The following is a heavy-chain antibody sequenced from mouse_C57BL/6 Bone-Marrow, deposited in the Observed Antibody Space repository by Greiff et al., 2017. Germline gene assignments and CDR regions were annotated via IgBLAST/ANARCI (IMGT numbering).Heavy chain of an antibody. CDR1: GFTFSSYA. D-gene: IGHD1-1*01. CDR2: ISDGGSYT. J-gene: IGHJ3*01. CDR3: ARDDVVSHFAY. V-gene: IGHV5-4*01. Sequence: DVHLVESGGGLVKPGGSLKLSCEASGFTFSSYAMSWVRQTPEKRLEWVATISDGGSYTYYPNNVKGRSTISRDNAENNRYLRMSHLKSEDTSVYCCARDDVVSHFAYWGQGTMVTVSA.